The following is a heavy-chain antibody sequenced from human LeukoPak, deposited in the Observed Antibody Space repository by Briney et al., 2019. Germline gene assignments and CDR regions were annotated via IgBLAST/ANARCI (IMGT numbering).Heavy chain of an antibody. V-gene: IGHV3-23*01. CDR2: ISGSGGST. Sequence: GGSLRLSCAASGFTFSSYAMSWVRQAPGKGLEWVSAISGSGGSTYCADSVKGRFTISRDTSKNTLYLQMNSLRAEDTAVYYCVKWGDYDILTGYYDPDYWGQGTLVTVSS. J-gene: IGHJ4*02. CDR3: VKWGDYDILTGYYDPDY. CDR1: GFTFSSYA. D-gene: IGHD3-9*01.